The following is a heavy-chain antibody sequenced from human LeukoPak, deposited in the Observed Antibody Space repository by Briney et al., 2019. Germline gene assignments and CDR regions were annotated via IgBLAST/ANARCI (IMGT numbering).Heavy chain of an antibody. CDR3: TTDTYCSSGSCYYDMNY. J-gene: IGHJ4*02. V-gene: IGHV3-15*01. CDR1: GFTFSNAW. D-gene: IGHD2-15*01. CDR2: IKSKTDGGTT. Sequence: GGSLRLSCAASGFTFSNAWMSWVRQAPGKGLEWVGRIKSKTDGGTTDYAAPVKGRFTISRDDSKNTLYQQMNSLKTEDTAVYYCTTDTYCSSGSCYYDMNYWGQGTLVTVSS.